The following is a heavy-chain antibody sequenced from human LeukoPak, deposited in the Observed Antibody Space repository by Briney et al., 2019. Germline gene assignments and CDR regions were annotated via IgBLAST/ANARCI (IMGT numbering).Heavy chain of an antibody. V-gene: IGHV4-34*01. CDR2: INHSGST. D-gene: IGHD6-6*01. Sequence: SETLSPTCAVYGGSFSGYYWSWIRQPPGKGLEWIGEINHSGSTNYNPSLKSRVTISVDTSKNQFSLKLSSVTAADTAVYYCARGGPYSSSSFNRAAGWFDPWGQGTLVTVSS. CDR3: ARGGPYSSSSFNRAAGWFDP. J-gene: IGHJ5*02. CDR1: GGSFSGYY.